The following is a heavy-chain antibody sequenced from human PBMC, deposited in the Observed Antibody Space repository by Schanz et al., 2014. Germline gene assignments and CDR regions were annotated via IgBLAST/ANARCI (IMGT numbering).Heavy chain of an antibody. Sequence: EVQLVESGGGLVQPGGSLRLSCTASGFTFSSYSMNWVRQAPGKGLEWVSAINTGVNTYYADSVRGRFTMSRDNSKNTLYLQMSSLRADDTAVYYCAKAADWPVTRFDPWGQGTLVTVSS. CDR2: INTGVNT. J-gene: IGHJ5*02. CDR1: GFTFSSYS. CDR3: AKAADWPVTRFDP. D-gene: IGHD3-9*01. V-gene: IGHV3-23*04.